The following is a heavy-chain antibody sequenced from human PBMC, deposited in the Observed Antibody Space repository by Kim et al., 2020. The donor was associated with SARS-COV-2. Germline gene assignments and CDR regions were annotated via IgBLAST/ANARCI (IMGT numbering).Heavy chain of an antibody. J-gene: IGHJ6*02. Sequence: GGSLRLSCAASGFTFSSYAVNWVRQAPGKGLEWVSAISSSGGNTYYADSVKGRFTISRDNSKNTLYLQMNSLRAEDTAVYCCAKDRRLYYDLWSGYDRPRHGMDLWAQGPMLPVFS. D-gene: IGHD3-3*01. CDR1: GFTFSSYA. CDR3: AKDRRLYYDLWSGYDRPRHGMDL. V-gene: IGHV3-23*01. CDR2: ISSSGGNT.